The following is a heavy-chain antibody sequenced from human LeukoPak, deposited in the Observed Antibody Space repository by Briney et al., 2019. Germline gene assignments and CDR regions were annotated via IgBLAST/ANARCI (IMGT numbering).Heavy chain of an antibody. CDR1: GDSFIRHS. V-gene: IGHV3-48*01. D-gene: IGHD6-13*01. Sequence: PGGSLRLSCVGSGDSFIRHSMNWVRRAPGKGLEWIAYIASSGSPIYYADSVKGRFTVSRDNARTSLFLHMNSLRAEDTAVYYCARECDSRARFDSWGQGTLVTVS. J-gene: IGHJ4*02. CDR2: IASSGSPI. CDR3: ARECDSRARFDS.